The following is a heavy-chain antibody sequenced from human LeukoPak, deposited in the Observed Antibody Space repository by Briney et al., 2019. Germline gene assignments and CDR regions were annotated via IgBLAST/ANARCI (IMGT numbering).Heavy chain of an antibody. CDR2: ISYDGSNK. CDR1: GFTFSSYA. CDR3: ASLWGASRIFGKYYFDY. J-gene: IGHJ4*02. Sequence: GGSLRLSCAASGFTFSSYAMHWVRQAPGKGLEWVAVISYDGSNKYYADSVKGRFTISRDNSKNTLYLQMNSLRAEDTAVYYCASLWGASRIFGKYYFDYWGQGTLVTVSS. V-gene: IGHV3-30*04. D-gene: IGHD3-16*01.